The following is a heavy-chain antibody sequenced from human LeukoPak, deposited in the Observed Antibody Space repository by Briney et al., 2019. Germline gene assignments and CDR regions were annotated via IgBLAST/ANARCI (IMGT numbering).Heavy chain of an antibody. V-gene: IGHV3-43*02. D-gene: IGHD3-16*01. CDR3: AKDVLSSRESYFDY. CDR1: GFTFDDYA. CDR2: ISGDGGST. J-gene: IGHJ4*02. Sequence: GGSLRLSCAASGFTFDDYAMHWVRQAPGKGLEWVPLISGDGGSTYYADSVKGRFTISRDNSKNSLYLQVNSLRTEDTALYYCAKDVLSSRESYFDYWGQGTLVTVSS.